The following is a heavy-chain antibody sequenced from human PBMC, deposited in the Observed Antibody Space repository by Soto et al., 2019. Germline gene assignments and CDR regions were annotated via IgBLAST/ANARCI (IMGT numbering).Heavy chain of an antibody. CDR2: IYYSGST. J-gene: IGHJ6*02. CDR3: ARHHPPRXYGMDV. V-gene: IGHV4-39*01. Sequence: PSPTLPLTRPFSGGPISSASSYCGLIRQPPGKGLEWIGSIYYSGSTYYNPSLKSRVTISVDTSKNQFSLKLSSVTAADTAVYYCARHHPPRXYGMDVWGQGTTVT. CDR1: GGPISSASSY.